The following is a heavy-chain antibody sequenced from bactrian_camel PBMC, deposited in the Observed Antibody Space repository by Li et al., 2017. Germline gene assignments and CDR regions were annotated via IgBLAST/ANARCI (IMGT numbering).Heavy chain of an antibody. CDR3: AADSATKGNEYKY. D-gene: IGHD4*01. CDR1: GYTSSSHC. Sequence: HVQLVESGGGSVRAGGSLRLSCAASGYTSSSHCMGWFRQAPGKEREGVAAILRSGGKTYCDDSVRGRFTISQDNAKNTVYLQMNSLKPEDTAVYYCAADSATKGNEYKYWGQGTQVTVS. J-gene: IGHJ4*01. CDR2: ILRSGGKT. V-gene: IGHV3-3*01.